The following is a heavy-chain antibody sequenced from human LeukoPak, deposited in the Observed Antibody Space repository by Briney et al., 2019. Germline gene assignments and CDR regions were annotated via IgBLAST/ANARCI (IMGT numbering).Heavy chain of an antibody. CDR3: ARDSAAAGPRNYYYYFDV. V-gene: IGHV4-4*07. CDR1: GGSIRSYY. D-gene: IGHD6-13*01. CDR2: IYISGST. J-gene: IGHJ6*03. Sequence: SETLSLTCTDSGGSIRSYYWRRIRQPPGKGLEWIGCIYISGSTNYNPSLKSRVTMLVDTSKNQFPLKLSSVTAADTAVYYCARDSAAAGPRNYYYYFDVWGKGTTVTVSS.